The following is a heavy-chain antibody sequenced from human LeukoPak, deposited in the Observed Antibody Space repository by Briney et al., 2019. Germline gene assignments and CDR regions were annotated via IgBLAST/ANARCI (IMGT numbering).Heavy chain of an antibody. CDR1: GFTCSGYA. CDR3: VKDHGYSSAWYVRGFDY. D-gene: IGHD6-19*01. V-gene: IGHV3-64D*09. CDR2: INSNGGST. Sequence: PGGSLRLSCSASGFTCSGYAMHWVRQAPGKGLEHVSAINSNGGSTYFADSVKGRFTISRDNSKNMLYLQMSSLRPEDTAVYYCVKDHGYSSAWYVRGFDYWGQGTLVTVSS. J-gene: IGHJ4*02.